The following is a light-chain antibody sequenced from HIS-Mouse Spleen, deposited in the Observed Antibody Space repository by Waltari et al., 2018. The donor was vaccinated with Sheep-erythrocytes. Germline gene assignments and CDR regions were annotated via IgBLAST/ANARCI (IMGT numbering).Light chain of an antibody. CDR3: CSYAGSYNHV. V-gene: IGLV2-11*01. J-gene: IGLJ1*01. CDR2: DIS. Sequence: QSALTQPRSVSGSPGPSVTIPGTGTSSDVGGYHDVSCNQPHPAKAPKLMLYDISKRPSGVPDRFSGSKSGNTASLTISGLQAEDEADYYCCSYAGSYNHVFATGTKVTVL. CDR1: SSDVGGYHD.